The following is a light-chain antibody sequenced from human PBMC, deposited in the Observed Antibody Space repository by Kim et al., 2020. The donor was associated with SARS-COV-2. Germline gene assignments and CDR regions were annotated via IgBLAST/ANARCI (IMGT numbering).Light chain of an antibody. CDR3: QQRSNWPWT. J-gene: IGKJ1*01. V-gene: IGKV3-11*01. CDR2: DAV. CDR1: QIVSSI. Sequence: WYPGEAVTLSRRASQIVSSILAWVQQKRGQPPRLLIYDAVTRATGIPATFSGSGSGTDFTLTISSLEAEDFAVYYCQQRSNWPWTFGQGTKVDI.